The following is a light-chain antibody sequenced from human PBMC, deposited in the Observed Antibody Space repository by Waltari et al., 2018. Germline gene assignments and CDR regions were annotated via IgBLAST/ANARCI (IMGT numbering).Light chain of an antibody. CDR2: GAS. CDR3: LQYNDWPPWT. V-gene: IGKV3-15*01. J-gene: IGKJ1*01. CDR1: QSVTSN. Sequence: EIVMTQSPATLSVSPGERATLSCGASQSVTSNLAWYQQKPGQAPRLLIFGASTRAADIPARFSGSGSGTEFTLTISSLQSEDFAVYYCLQYNDWPPWTFGQGTKVEI.